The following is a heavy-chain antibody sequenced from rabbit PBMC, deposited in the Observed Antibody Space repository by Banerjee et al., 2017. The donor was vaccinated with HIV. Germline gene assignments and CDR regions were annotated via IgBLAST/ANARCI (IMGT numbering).Heavy chain of an antibody. CDR2: IYTDDGST. CDR1: GFSFSGSYW. Sequence: EESGGDLVKPEGSLTLTCTASGFSFSGSYWICWVRQAPGKGLEWIGCIYTDDGSTVYASWVNGRFSIFKISSTTVTLQLTSLTAADTATYFCARRNGGGGMDLWGQGTLVTVS. V-gene: IGHV1S45*01. J-gene: IGHJ6*01. CDR3: ARRNGGGGMDL. D-gene: IGHD2-1*01.